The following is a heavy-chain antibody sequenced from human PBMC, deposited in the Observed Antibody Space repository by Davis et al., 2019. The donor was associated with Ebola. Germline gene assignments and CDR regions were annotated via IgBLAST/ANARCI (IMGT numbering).Heavy chain of an antibody. CDR1: GFTFSSYD. CDR2: IGTAGDT. J-gene: IGHJ4*02. D-gene: IGHD3-10*01. V-gene: IGHV3-13*01. CDR3: ARSFYGSGSFDY. Sequence: GGSLRLSCAASGFTFSSYDMHWVRQATGKGLEWVSAIGTAGDTYYPGSVKGRFTISRENAKNSLYLQMNSLRAEDTAVYYCARSFYGSGSFDYWGQGTLVTVFS.